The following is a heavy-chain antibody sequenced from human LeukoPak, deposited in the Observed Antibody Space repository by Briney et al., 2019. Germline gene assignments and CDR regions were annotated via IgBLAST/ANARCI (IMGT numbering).Heavy chain of an antibody. CDR2: ISAYNGNT. Sequence: ASVKVSCKASGYTFISYGISWVRQAPGQGLEWMGWISAYNGNTNYAQKLQGRVTMTTDTSTSTAYMELRGLRSDDTAVYYCARDLKYNILTGYRSSFGFDPWGQGTLVTVSS. J-gene: IGHJ5*02. V-gene: IGHV1-18*01. D-gene: IGHD3-9*01. CDR3: ARDLKYNILTGYRSSFGFDP. CDR1: GYTFISYG.